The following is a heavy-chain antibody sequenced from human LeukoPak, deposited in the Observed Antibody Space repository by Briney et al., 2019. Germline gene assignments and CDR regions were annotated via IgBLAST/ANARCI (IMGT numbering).Heavy chain of an antibody. Sequence: GVSLRLSCAASGFTFDDYAMHWVRQAPGKGLEWVSGISWNSGSIGYADSVKGRFTISRDNAKNSLYLQMNSLRAEDTALYYCAKDLGINYDILDYFDYWGQGTLVTVSS. D-gene: IGHD3-9*01. V-gene: IGHV3-9*01. CDR3: AKDLGINYDILDYFDY. J-gene: IGHJ4*02. CDR1: GFTFDDYA. CDR2: ISWNSGSI.